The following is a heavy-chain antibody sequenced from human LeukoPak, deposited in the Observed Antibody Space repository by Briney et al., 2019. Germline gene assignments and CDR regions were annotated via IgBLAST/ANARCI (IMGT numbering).Heavy chain of an antibody. V-gene: IGHV3-30-3*01. CDR1: GFIFSSYA. D-gene: IGHD3-22*01. CDR3: ARGPQNYDDSSGVSPWYFDL. Sequence: PGGSLRLSCAASGFIFSSYAMHWVRQAPGKGLEWVALISYDGSNKYYADSVKGRFTISRDNSKNTLYLQMNSLRAEDTAVYYCARGPQNYDDSSGVSPWYFDLWGRGTLVTVSS. J-gene: IGHJ2*01. CDR2: ISYDGSNK.